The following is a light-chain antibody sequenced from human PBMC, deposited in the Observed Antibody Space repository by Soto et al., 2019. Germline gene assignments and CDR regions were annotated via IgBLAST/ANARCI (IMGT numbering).Light chain of an antibody. CDR1: QSISSW. Sequence: DSEMTHSPSTLSACIGDRVTIACRASQSISSWLAWYQQKPGKAPKLLIYDASSLESGVPSRFSGSGSGTEFTLTISSLQPDDFATYYCQQYNSYSWTFGQGTKVDIK. J-gene: IGKJ1*01. V-gene: IGKV1-5*01. CDR3: QQYNSYSWT. CDR2: DAS.